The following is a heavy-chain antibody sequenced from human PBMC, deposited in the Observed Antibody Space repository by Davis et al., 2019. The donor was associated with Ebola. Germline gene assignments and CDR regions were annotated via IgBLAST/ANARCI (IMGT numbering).Heavy chain of an antibody. CDR2: ISDSGGST. Sequence: GGSLRLSCAASGFTFSSYAMSWVRQAPGKGLEWVSAISDSGGSTYYADSVKGRFTISRDNSKNTLYLQMNSLRAEDTAVYYCARYNSYYGDEIYYYYGMDVWGQGTTVTVSS. CDR1: GFTFSSYA. V-gene: IGHV3-23*01. J-gene: IGHJ6*02. D-gene: IGHD4-17*01. CDR3: ARYNSYYGDEIYYYYGMDV.